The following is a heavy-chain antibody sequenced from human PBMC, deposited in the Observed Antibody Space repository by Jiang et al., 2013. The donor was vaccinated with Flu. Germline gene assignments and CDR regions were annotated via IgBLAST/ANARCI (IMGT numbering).Heavy chain of an antibody. CDR2: VSYDETTK. D-gene: IGHD1-14*01. Sequence: RSLSLSCAASGFTFSSYVMHWVRQAPGKGLEWVALVSYDETTKIYADSVRGRFTISRDNSKNMIYLQMDSLRPEDTAIYYCVKDKEGNLIHYLDYWGQGTLVTVSS. CDR3: VKDKEGNLIHYLDY. V-gene: IGHV3-30*18. J-gene: IGHJ4*02. CDR1: GFTFSSYV.